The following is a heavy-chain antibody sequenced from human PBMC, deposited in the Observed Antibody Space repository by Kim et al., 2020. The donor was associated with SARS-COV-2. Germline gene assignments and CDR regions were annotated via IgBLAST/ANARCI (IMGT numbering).Heavy chain of an antibody. Sequence: SETLSLTCTVSGGSISSSSYYWGWIRQPPGKGLEWIGSIHYSGTTYYNPSHKSRVIISVDTTNNHFSLKLSSVTAEATAVYYCARSHSRVWQNWFDAWG. V-gene: IGHV4-39*02. CDR1: GGSISSSSYY. CDR3: ARSHSRVWQNWFDA. CDR2: IHYSGTT. J-gene: IGHJ5*01. D-gene: IGHD6-19*01.